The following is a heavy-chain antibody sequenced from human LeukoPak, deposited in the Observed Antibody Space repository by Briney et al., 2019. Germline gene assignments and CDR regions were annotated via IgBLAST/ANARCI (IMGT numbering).Heavy chain of an antibody. V-gene: IGHV3-30*02. CDR2: IRYDGSNK. D-gene: IGHD2-15*01. CDR3: AKDRGCSGGSCYRWY. CDR1: GFTFSSYG. Sequence: PVGSLRLSCAASGFTFSSYGMHWVRQAPGKGLEWVAFIRYDGSNKYYADSVKGRFTISRDNSKNTLYLQMNSLRAEDTAVYYCAKDRGCSGGSCYRWYWGLGTLVTVSS. J-gene: IGHJ4*02.